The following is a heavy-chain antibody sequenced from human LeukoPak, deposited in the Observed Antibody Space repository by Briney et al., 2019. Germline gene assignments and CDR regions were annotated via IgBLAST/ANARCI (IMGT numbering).Heavy chain of an antibody. V-gene: IGHV5-51*01. J-gene: IGHJ4*02. CDR3: ARHLDDSSGYYYRTMYYFDY. CDR2: ISPGDSDT. Sequence: GESLKISCKGSGYSFTTYRIGWVRQMPGKGLEWMGVISPGDSDTRYSPSFQGQVTISADKSISTAYLQWSSLKASDTAMYYCARHLDDSSGYYYRTMYYFDYWSQGTLVTVSS. D-gene: IGHD3-22*01. CDR1: GYSFTTYR.